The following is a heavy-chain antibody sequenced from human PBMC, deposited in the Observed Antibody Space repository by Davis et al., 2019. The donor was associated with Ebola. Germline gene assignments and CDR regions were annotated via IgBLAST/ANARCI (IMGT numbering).Heavy chain of an antibody. J-gene: IGHJ4*02. V-gene: IGHV3-73*01. Sequence: PGGSLRLSCAASGFTFSGSAMHWVRQASGKGLEWVGRIRSKANSYATAYAVSVKGRFTISRDDSKNTAYLQMNSLETEDTAVYYCTCMAARPDDDYWGQGTLVTVSS. D-gene: IGHD6-6*01. CDR1: GFTFSGSA. CDR3: TCMAARPDDDY. CDR2: IRSKANSYAT.